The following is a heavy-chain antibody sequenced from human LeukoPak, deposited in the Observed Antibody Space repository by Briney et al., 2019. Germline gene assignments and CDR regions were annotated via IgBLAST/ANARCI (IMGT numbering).Heavy chain of an antibody. CDR2: INHSGST. CDR1: GGSFSGCY. D-gene: IGHD3-3*01. Sequence: SETLSLTCAVYGGSFSGCYWSWIRQPPGKGLEWIGEINHSGSTNYNPSLKSRVTISVDTSKNQFSLKLSSVTAADTAVYYCARGGAFGVVIIRWFDPWGQGTLVTVSS. V-gene: IGHV4-34*01. CDR3: ARGGAFGVVIIRWFDP. J-gene: IGHJ5*02.